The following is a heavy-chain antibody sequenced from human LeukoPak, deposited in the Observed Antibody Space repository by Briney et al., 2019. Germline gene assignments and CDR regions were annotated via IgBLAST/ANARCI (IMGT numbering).Heavy chain of an antibody. V-gene: IGHV4-4*07. CDR1: GDSISSYY. D-gene: IGHD3-22*01. CDR3: ARDNPPAWYYDSSGYGPNDAFDI. Sequence: ASETLSLTCTVSGDSISSYYWSWLRQPAGKGLEWIGRIYTSGSTNYNPSLKSRVTMSVDTSRNQFSLKLNSVTAADTAVYYCARDNPPAWYYDSSGYGPNDAFDIWGQGTLVTVSS. J-gene: IGHJ3*02. CDR2: IYTSGST.